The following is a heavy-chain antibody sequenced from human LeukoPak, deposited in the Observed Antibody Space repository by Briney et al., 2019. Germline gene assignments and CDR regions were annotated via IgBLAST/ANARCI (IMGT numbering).Heavy chain of an antibody. D-gene: IGHD3-22*01. Sequence: PGGSLRLSCVISGFSVSNNYMSWVRQAPGKGLEWVSVISSAGGTYYADSVKARFTISRDNSKNSLYLQMNSLRAEDTAVYYCARDFDSSGYVGYFDYWGQGTLVTVSS. CDR3: ARDFDSSGYVGYFDY. CDR2: ISSAGGT. CDR1: GFSVSNNY. J-gene: IGHJ4*02. V-gene: IGHV3-66*01.